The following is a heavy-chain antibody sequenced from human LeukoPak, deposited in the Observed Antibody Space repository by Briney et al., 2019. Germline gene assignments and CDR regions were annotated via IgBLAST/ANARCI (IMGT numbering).Heavy chain of an antibody. Sequence: PGRSLRLSCAASGFTFSSYGMHWVRQAPGKGLEWMAVIWYDGSNKYYADSVKGRFTISRDNSKNTLYLQMNSLRAEDTAVYYCAKEDIAAAGFDYWGQGTLVNVSS. CDR2: IWYDGSNK. V-gene: IGHV3-33*06. D-gene: IGHD6-13*01. CDR3: AKEDIAAAGFDY. J-gene: IGHJ4*02. CDR1: GFTFSSYG.